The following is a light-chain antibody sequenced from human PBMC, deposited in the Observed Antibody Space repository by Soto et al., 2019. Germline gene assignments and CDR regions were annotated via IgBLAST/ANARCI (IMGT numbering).Light chain of an antibody. V-gene: IGKV3-20*01. CDR2: GAS. J-gene: IGKJ1*01. CDR3: QQYGGSTWT. CDR1: QSVSSSY. Sequence: EIVLTQSPGTLSLSPGERATLSCRASQSVSSSYLAWYQQTPGQAPRLLIYGASSRATGIPDRFSGSGSGTEFTLTISRLEPEDFAVYYCQQYGGSTWTFGQGTKVEIK.